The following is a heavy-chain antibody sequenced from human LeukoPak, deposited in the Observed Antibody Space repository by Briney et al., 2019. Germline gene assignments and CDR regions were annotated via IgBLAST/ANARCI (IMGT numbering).Heavy chain of an antibody. D-gene: IGHD4-4*01. V-gene: IGHV4-34*01. J-gene: IGHJ4*02. Sequence: PSETLSLTCAVYGGSFSGYYWSWIRQPPGKGLEWIGEINHSGSTNYNPSLKSRDTISVDTSKNQFSLKLSSVTAADTAVYYCASPSDPYSNSRYDYWGQGTLVTVSS. CDR3: ASPSDPYSNSRYDY. CDR1: GGSFSGYY. CDR2: INHSGST.